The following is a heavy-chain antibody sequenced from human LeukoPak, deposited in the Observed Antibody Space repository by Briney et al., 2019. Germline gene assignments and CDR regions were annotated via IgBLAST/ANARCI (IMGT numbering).Heavy chain of an antibody. CDR2: IHTNGDT. Sequence: TPSETLPLTCTVSGDSITNYYWSWIRQPAEKGLQWIGRIHTNGDTNYNPSLKSRVTMSVDTSKNQFSLKLNSVSAADTAVYYCARGGASSLPFDSWGQGTLVTVSS. CDR1: GDSITNYY. CDR3: ARGGASSLPFDS. V-gene: IGHV4-4*07. J-gene: IGHJ4*02. D-gene: IGHD6-13*01.